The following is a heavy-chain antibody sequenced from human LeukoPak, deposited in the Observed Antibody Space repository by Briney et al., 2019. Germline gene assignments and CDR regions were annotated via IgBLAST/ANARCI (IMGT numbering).Heavy chain of an antibody. CDR2: ISGSGGST. Sequence: GGSLRLSCAASGFTFSSYAMSWVRQAQGKGLEWVSAISGSGGSTYYADPVKGRFTISRDNSKNTLYLQMNSLRAEDTAVYYCAKDLIAAALYYFDYWGQGTLVTVSS. V-gene: IGHV3-23*01. J-gene: IGHJ4*02. CDR3: AKDLIAAALYYFDY. D-gene: IGHD6-13*01. CDR1: GFTFSSYA.